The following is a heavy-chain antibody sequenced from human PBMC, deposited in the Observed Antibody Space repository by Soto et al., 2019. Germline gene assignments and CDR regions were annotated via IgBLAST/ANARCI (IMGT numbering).Heavy chain of an antibody. J-gene: IGHJ2*01. CDR1: GGSISSHY. CDR3: ARPRGIAPAVWYFDL. Sequence: QVQLQESGPGLVKPSETLSLTCTVSGGSISSHYWSWIRQPPGRGLEWIGFIYYSGITDSNPSLKSRVTISLDTSKNQLSLRLSSETAADTAVYYCARPRGIAPAVWYFDLWGRGTLVTVSS. V-gene: IGHV4-59*08. D-gene: IGHD6-13*01. CDR2: IYYSGIT.